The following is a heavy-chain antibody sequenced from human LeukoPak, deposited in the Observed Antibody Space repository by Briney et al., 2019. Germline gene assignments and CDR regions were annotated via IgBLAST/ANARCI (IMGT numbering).Heavy chain of an antibody. V-gene: IGHV3-30-3*01. CDR2: ISYDGSNK. CDR3: ARDHFNPKLIAAAGLGWFDP. Sequence: PGRSLRLSCAASGFTFSSYAMHWVRQAPGKGLEWVAVISYDGSNKYYADSVKGRFTISRDNSKNTLYLQMNSLRAEDTAVYYCARDHFNPKLIAAAGLGWFDPWGQGTLVTVSS. J-gene: IGHJ5*02. CDR1: GFTFSSYA. D-gene: IGHD6-13*01.